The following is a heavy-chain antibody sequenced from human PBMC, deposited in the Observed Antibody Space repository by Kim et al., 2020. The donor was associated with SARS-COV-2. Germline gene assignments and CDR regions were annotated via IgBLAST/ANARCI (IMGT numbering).Heavy chain of an antibody. CDR1: GFTFSGSV. CDR3: ISMVWGVTDSGY. D-gene: IGHD3-10*01. CDR2: IRNKANSYAT. J-gene: IGHJ4*02. Sequence: GGSLRLSCAASGFTFSGSVIHWVRQASGKGLEWVGRIRNKANSYATVYGASVKGRFTISRDDSKNTAYLQMNSLKTEDTAVYYCISMVWGVTDSGYWGQGTLVTVSS. V-gene: IGHV3-73*01.